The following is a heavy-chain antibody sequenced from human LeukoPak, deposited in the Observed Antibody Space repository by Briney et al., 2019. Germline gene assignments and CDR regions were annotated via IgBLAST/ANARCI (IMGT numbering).Heavy chain of an antibody. CDR1: GYTFTSYD. CDR3: ARRRRWLHNWFDP. D-gene: IGHD5-24*01. Sequence: ASVKVSCKASGYTFTSYDINWVRQATGQGLEWMGWMNPNSGNTGYAQKFQGRVTMTRNTSISTAYVELSSLRSEDTAVYYCARRRRWLHNWFDPWGQGTLVTVSS. CDR2: MNPNSGNT. V-gene: IGHV1-8*01. J-gene: IGHJ5*02.